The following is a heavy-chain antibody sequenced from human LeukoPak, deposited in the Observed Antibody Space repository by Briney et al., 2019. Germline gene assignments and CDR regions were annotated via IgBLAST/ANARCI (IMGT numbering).Heavy chain of an antibody. CDR1: GGSISSYY. V-gene: IGHV4-59*08. CDR3: ARGHSSGWYTEYFQH. J-gene: IGHJ1*01. CDR2: IYYSGST. D-gene: IGHD6-19*01. Sequence: PSETLSLTCTVSGGSISSYYWSWVRQPLGKGLEWIGYIYYSGSTNYNPSLKSRVTISVDTSKNQFSLKLSSVTAADTAVYYCARGHSSGWYTEYFQHWGQGTLVTVSS.